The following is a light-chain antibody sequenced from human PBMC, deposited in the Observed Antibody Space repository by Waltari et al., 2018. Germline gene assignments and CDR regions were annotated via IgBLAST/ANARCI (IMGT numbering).Light chain of an antibody. CDR2: DAS. CDR3: QQRSNWPPYT. J-gene: IGKJ2*01. V-gene: IGKV3-11*01. CDR1: QSVSSY. Sequence: EIVLTQSPATLSLSPGERATLSCRASQSVSSYLAWYQQKPGQAPRLLIYDASNRATGIPARFRGSGSATDFTLTISSLGPEDFAVYYCQQRSNWPPYTFGQGTKLEIK.